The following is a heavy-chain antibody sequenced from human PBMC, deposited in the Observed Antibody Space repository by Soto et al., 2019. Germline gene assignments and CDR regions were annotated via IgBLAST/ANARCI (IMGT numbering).Heavy chain of an antibody. V-gene: IGHV3-9*01. D-gene: IGHD3-10*01. Sequence: ESGGGLVQPGRSLRLSCAASGFTFDDYAMHWVRQAPGKGLEWVSGISWNSGSIGYADSVKGRFTISRDNAKNSLYLQMNSLRAEDTALYYCAKGNYYYGSGSYSHAFDIWGQGTMVTVSS. CDR2: ISWNSGSI. CDR1: GFTFDDYA. CDR3: AKGNYYYGSGSYSHAFDI. J-gene: IGHJ3*02.